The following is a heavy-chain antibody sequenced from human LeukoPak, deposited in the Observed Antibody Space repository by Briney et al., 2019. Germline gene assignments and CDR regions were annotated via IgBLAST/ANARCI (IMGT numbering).Heavy chain of an antibody. J-gene: IGHJ5*02. CDR1: GFTLDDYA. CDR2: ISWNSGSI. Sequence: GGSLRLSCAASGFTLDDYAMHWVRQAPGKGLEWVSGISWNSGSIGYADSVKGRFTISRDNAKNSLYLQMNSLRAEDMALYYCAKGRGVGSEVWFDPWGQGTLVTVSS. V-gene: IGHV3-9*03. D-gene: IGHD2-8*01. CDR3: AKGRGVGSEVWFDP.